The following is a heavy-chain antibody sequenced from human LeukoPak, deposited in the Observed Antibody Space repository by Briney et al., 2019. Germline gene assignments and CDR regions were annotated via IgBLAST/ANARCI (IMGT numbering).Heavy chain of an antibody. D-gene: IGHD5-24*01. J-gene: IGHJ3*01. Sequence: GGSLRLSCAASGFNFNDAAMTWVRQAPGKGLERVSLIASGGRNTYYTDSVRGRFTISRDNSKKTLSLQMNSLRVEDTAIYYCAKDIQLSAWGLGTMVTVSS. CDR3: AKDIQLSA. CDR2: IASGGRNT. CDR1: GFNFNDAA. V-gene: IGHV3-23*01.